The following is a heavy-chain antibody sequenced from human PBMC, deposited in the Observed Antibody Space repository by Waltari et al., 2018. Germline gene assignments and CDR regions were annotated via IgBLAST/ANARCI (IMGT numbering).Heavy chain of an antibody. D-gene: IGHD6-19*01. CDR2: IRYDGSNK. CDR1: GFTFSSYG. CDR3: ATAGIAVADPLDY. Sequence: QVQLVESGGGVVQPGGSLRLSCAASGFTFSSYGMHWVRQAPGKGLEWVAFIRYDGSNKYYADSVKGRFTISRDNSKNTLYLQMNSLRAEDTAVYYCATAGIAVADPLDYWGQGTLVTVSS. V-gene: IGHV3-30*02. J-gene: IGHJ4*02.